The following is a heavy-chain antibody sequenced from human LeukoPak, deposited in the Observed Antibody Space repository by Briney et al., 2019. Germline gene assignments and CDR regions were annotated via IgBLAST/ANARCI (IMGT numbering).Heavy chain of an antibody. D-gene: IGHD2-8*01. J-gene: IGHJ4*02. CDR3: ARDGPYCTNGICYSRYYFDY. CDR2: IYTSGST. CDR1: GGSISSYY. V-gene: IGHV4-4*07. Sequence: PSETLSLTCTVSGGSISSYYWSWIRQPAGKGLEWIGLIYTSGSTNYNPSLKSRVTMSVDTSKKQFSLKLSSVTAADTAVYYCARDGPYCTNGICYSRYYFDYWGQGTLVTVSS.